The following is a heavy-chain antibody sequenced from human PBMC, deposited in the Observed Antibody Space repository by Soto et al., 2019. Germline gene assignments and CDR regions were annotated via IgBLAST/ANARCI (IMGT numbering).Heavy chain of an antibody. D-gene: IGHD6-19*01. V-gene: IGHV2-5*02. CDR3: AHIVVAGLGYYFDY. CDR2: IYWDDDK. Sequence: QITLKESGPTLVKPTQTLTLTCTFSGFSLSSTRMAVGWIRQPPGKALEWLALIYWDDDKRYSRFLKSRLTITKDTSKIQVVLTMSNMDPVDTARYYCAHIVVAGLGYYFDYWGQGTLVTVSS. J-gene: IGHJ4*02. CDR1: GFSLSSTRMA.